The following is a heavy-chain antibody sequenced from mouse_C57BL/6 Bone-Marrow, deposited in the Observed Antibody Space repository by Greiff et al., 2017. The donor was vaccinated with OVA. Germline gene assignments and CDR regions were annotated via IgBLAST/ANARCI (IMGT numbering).Heavy chain of an antibody. CDR1: GFPFSSYA. J-gene: IGHJ4*01. CDR3: ARDPFFTTVVSYYAMDY. Sequence: EVKLVESGGGLVKPGGSLKLSCAASGFPFSSYAMSWVRQTPEKRLEWVATISDGGSYTYYPDNVKGRFTISRDNAKNNLYLQMSHLKSEDTAMYYCARDPFFTTVVSYYAMDYWGQGTSVTVSS. CDR2: ISDGGSYT. D-gene: IGHD1-1*01. V-gene: IGHV5-4*01.